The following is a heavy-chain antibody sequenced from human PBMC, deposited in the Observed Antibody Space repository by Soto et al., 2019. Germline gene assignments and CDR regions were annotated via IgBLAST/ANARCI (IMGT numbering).Heavy chain of an antibody. V-gene: IGHV1-3*01. CDR3: ARDRIPSGWSLTPDAIDI. Sequence: ASVKVSCKASGYTFTSYAMHWVRQAPGQRLEWMGWINAGNGNTKYSQKFQGRVTITRDTSASTAYMELSSLRSEDTAVYYCARDRIPSGWSLTPDAIDIRGQATMVTVSS. J-gene: IGHJ3*02. CDR2: INAGNGNT. D-gene: IGHD6-19*01. CDR1: GYTFTSYA.